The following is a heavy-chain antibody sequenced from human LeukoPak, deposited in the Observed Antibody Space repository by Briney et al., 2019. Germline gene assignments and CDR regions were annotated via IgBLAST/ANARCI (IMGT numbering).Heavy chain of an antibody. CDR2: IIPIFGTA. D-gene: IGHD4-23*01. J-gene: IGHJ3*02. Sequence: AVTVSCKASGGTFSSYALSWVRQAPGQGLEWMGRIIPIFGTANYAQKFQGRVTITADKSTSTAYMELSSLRSEDTAVYYCASNSYGGYDAFDIWGQGTMVTVSS. V-gene: IGHV1-69*06. CDR1: GGTFSSYA. CDR3: ASNSYGGYDAFDI.